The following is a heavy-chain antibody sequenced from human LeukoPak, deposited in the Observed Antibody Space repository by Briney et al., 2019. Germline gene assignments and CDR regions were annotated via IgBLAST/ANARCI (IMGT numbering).Heavy chain of an antibody. J-gene: IGHJ4*02. CDR1: GGSFSGYY. V-gene: IGHV4-34*01. Sequence: SETLSLTCAVYGGSFSGYYRSWIRQPPGKGLEWIGEINHSGSTNYNPSLKSRVTISVDTSKNQFSLKLSSVTAADTAVYYCARGPNLLRYFDWLLKYWGQGTLVTVSS. CDR3: ARGPNLLRYFDWLLKY. CDR2: INHSGST. D-gene: IGHD3-9*01.